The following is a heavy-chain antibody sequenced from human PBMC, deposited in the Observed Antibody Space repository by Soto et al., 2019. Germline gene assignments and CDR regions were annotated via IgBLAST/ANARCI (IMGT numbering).Heavy chain of an antibody. CDR3: ARDRVNHDAFDI. CDR2: INHSGST. CDR1: GWSFSGYY. Sequence: SETLSLTCAVYGWSFSGYYWSWIRQPPGKGLEWIGEINHSGSTNYNPSLKSRVTISVDTSKNQFSLKLSSVTAADTAVYYCARDRVNHDAFDIWGQGTMVTVSS. V-gene: IGHV4-34*01. J-gene: IGHJ3*02.